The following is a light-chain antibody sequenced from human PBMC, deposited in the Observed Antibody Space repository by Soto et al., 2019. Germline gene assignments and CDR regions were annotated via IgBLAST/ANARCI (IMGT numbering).Light chain of an antibody. CDR1: QSVSSSY. Sequence: EIVLTQSPGALYFSPGESATLSCRASQSVSSSYLAWYQQKPGQAPRLLIYGASSRATGILDRFSGSGSGTDFTLTISRLEPEDFAVYYCQKYGSSPYTFGQGTKLEIK. CDR2: GAS. V-gene: IGKV3-20*01. CDR3: QKYGSSPYT. J-gene: IGKJ2*01.